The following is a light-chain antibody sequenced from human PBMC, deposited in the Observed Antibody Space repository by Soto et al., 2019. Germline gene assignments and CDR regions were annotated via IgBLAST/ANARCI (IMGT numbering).Light chain of an antibody. CDR1: QSVSSN. CDR2: AAS. CDR3: QHYNNWPPWT. V-gene: IGKV3-15*01. Sequence: EIVMTQSPATLSVSPGERATLSCRASQSVSSNLAWYQQKPGQAPRLLIYAASTRATGIPARFSGSGSGTEFTLTISSLQSEDFALYYCQHYNNWPPWTFGQGTKVEIK. J-gene: IGKJ1*01.